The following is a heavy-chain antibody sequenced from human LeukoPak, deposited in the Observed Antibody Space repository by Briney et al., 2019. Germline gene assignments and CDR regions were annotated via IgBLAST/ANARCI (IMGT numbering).Heavy chain of an antibody. CDR3: ASRRLKGAFDI. J-gene: IGHJ3*02. CDR2: IYYSGST. Sequence: PSQTLSLTCTVSGGSISRGDYYWSWIRQPPGKGLEWIGYIYYSGSTYYNPSLKSRVTISVDTSKNQFSLKLSSVTAADTAVYYCASRRLKGAFDIWGQGTMVTVSS. D-gene: IGHD3-16*01. V-gene: IGHV4-30-4*08. CDR1: GGSISRGDYY.